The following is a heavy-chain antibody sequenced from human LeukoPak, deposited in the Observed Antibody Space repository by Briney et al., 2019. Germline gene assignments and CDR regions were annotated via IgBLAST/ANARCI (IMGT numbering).Heavy chain of an antibody. Sequence: GGSLRLSCAASGCTFSGSAMHWVRQASGKGLEGVGRIRSKANNYATAYAASVKGRFTISRDDSKNTAYLQMNSLKTEDTAVYYCTRHALQDYYGSGTVNWFDPWGQGTLVTVSS. D-gene: IGHD3-10*01. CDR3: TRHALQDYYGSGTVNWFDP. V-gene: IGHV3-73*01. CDR1: GCTFSGSA. CDR2: IRSKANNYAT. J-gene: IGHJ5*02.